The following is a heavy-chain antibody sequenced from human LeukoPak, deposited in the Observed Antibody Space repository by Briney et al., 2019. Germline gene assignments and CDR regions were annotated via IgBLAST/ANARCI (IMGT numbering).Heavy chain of an antibody. Sequence: GGSLRLSCAASGFTFDDYAMHWVRQAPGKGLEWVSGISWNSGSIGYADSVKGRFTISRDNAKNSLYLQMNSLSAEDTALYYCANDYGSGSYYNFDYWGQGTLVTVSS. CDR1: GFTFDDYA. CDR2: ISWNSGSI. D-gene: IGHD3-10*01. V-gene: IGHV3-9*01. J-gene: IGHJ4*02. CDR3: ANDYGSGSYYNFDY.